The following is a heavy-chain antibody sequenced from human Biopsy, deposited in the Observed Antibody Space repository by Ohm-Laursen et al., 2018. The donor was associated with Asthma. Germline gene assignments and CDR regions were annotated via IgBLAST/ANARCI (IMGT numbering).Heavy chain of an antibody. Sequence: SLRLSCTASGFTFSNCAMHWVRQAPGKGLDWVAVISFDGSNKNYTDSVKGRFTISRDNSRNTLHLQMNSLRAEDTAVYYCAKDVFPGWELRRGPDYWGQGTLVTVSS. J-gene: IGHJ4*02. CDR3: AKDVFPGWELRRGPDY. V-gene: IGHV3-30*18. CDR2: ISFDGSNK. CDR1: GFTFSNCA. D-gene: IGHD1-26*01.